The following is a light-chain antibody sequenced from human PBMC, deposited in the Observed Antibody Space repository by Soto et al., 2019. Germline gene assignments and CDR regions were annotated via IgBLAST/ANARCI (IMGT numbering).Light chain of an antibody. CDR1: QSISSY. CDR2: AAS. Sequence: DIQMTQSPSSLSASVGDRVTITCRPSQSISSYLNWYQQKPEKAPKLLIYAASSLQSGGPSRFSCSGSGTDFTLTITSLQPEDFATYYCQQSYSTPPIFTFGPGTKVDIK. J-gene: IGKJ3*01. V-gene: IGKV1-39*01. CDR3: QQSYSTPPIFT.